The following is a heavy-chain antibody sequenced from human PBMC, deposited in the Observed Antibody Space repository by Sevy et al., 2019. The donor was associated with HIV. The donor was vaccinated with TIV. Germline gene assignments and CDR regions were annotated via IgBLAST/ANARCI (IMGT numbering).Heavy chain of an antibody. V-gene: IGHV1-24*01. CDR3: ASAREYYEDSSGYLDY. CDR1: GYTLTKLS. CDR2: FDPEDGET. D-gene: IGHD3-22*01. Sequence: ASVKVSCKVSGYTLTKLSMHWVRQAPGKGLEWMGRFDPEDGETIYAQKFQGRVTMTEDTSTDTAYMELSSLRYEDPAVYYCASAREYYEDSSGYLDYWGQGTLVTVSS. J-gene: IGHJ4*02.